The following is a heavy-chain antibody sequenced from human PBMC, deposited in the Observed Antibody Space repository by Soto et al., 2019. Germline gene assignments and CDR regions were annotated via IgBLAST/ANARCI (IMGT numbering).Heavy chain of an antibody. D-gene: IGHD3-10*01. CDR3: ARVFGFGGMDV. V-gene: IGHV4-31*03. J-gene: IGHJ6*02. CDR2: IHYSGST. Sequence: SETLSLTCTVSGGCISRGGYYWSWIRQHPGQGLEWIGYIHYSGSTYYNPSLKSRVTISVDTSKNQFSLTLSSVTAADTAVYYCARVFGFGGMDVWGQGTTVTVS. CDR1: GGCISRGGYY.